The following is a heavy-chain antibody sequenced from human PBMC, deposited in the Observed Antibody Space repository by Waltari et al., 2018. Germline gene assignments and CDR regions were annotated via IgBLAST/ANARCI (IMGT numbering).Heavy chain of an antibody. CDR3: ALTTVTHSTDY. D-gene: IGHD4-17*01. CDR2: ISAYNGNT. J-gene: IGHJ4*02. V-gene: IGHV1-18*01. CDR1: GYSFTSYG. Sequence: VQLVQSGAEVKKPGESLKISCKGSGYSFTSYGISWVRQAPGQGLEWMGWISAYNGNTNYAQKLQGRVTMTTDTSTSTAYMELRSLRSDDTAVYYCALTTVTHSTDYWGQGTLVTVSS.